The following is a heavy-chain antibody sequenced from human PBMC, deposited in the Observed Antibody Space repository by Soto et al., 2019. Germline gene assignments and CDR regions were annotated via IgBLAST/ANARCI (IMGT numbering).Heavy chain of an antibody. D-gene: IGHD6-13*01. Sequence: EVQLMESGGGLVKPGGSLRLSCAASGFTFSSYSMNWVRQAPGKGLEWVSSISSSSSYIYYADSVKGRFTISRDNAKNSPYLQVNSLRAEDTAVYYCAREGIAAALDYWGQGTLVTVSS. CDR3: AREGIAAALDY. CDR2: ISSSSSYI. V-gene: IGHV3-21*01. J-gene: IGHJ4*02. CDR1: GFTFSSYS.